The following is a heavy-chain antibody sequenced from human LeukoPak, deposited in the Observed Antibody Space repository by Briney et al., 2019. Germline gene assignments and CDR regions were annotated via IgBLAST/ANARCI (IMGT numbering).Heavy chain of an antibody. Sequence: ASVKVSCKAFGYTFTGYYLHWVRQAPGQGLEWMGWINPNSGGTNYAQKFQGRVTMTRDTSISTAYMELSRLRSDDTAVYYCARERGYCSGGSCYFPYMDVWGKGTTVTVSS. V-gene: IGHV1-2*02. D-gene: IGHD2-15*01. J-gene: IGHJ6*03. CDR2: INPNSGGT. CDR1: GYTFTGYY. CDR3: ARERGYCSGGSCYFPYMDV.